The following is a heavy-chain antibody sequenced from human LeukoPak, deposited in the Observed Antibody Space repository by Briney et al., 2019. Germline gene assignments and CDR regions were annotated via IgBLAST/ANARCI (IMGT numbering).Heavy chain of an antibody. D-gene: IGHD5-18*01. CDR3: ARVGYSYSINDWSRIGLGAYPTKYYYYMDV. Sequence: SETLSFTCAVYGGSFSDYSWTWIRQAPGEGLQWIGEINHNGGTNHNPSLVSRVVMSVDTSKNQFSLKVSSVTAADTAVYYCARVGYSYSINDWSRIGLGAYPTKYYYYMDVWGKGTTVTVSS. J-gene: IGHJ6*03. CDR1: GGSFSDYS. V-gene: IGHV4-34*01. CDR2: INHNGGT.